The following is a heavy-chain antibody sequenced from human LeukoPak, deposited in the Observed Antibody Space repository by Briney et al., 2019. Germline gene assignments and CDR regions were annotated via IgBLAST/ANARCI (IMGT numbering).Heavy chain of an antibody. CDR2: IYHSGST. D-gene: IGHD2-21*01. J-gene: IGHJ4*02. CDR1: GGSISSGGYY. CDR3: ARDGLLPIGEGSY. V-gene: IGHV4-30-2*01. Sequence: SQTLSLTCTVSGGSISSGGYYWSWIRQPPGKGLEWIGYIYHSGSTYYNPSLKSRVTISVDRSKNQFSLKLSSVTAADTAVYYCARDGLLPIGEGSYWGQGTLVTVSS.